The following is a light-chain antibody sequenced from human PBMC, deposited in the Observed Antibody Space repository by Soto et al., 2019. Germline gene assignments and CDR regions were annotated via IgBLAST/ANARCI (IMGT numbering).Light chain of an antibody. CDR3: SSYTTDSTRV. CDR2: DVS. J-gene: IGLJ1*01. V-gene: IGLV2-14*03. Sequence: QSVLAQPASVSGSPGQSITISCSGTRDDVGGYDYVSWYQQHPGQAPKVIIYDVSHRPSGVSSRFSASKSGNTASLTISGLQAEDEADYYCSSYTTDSTRVLGTGTKVTVL. CDR1: RDDVGGYDY.